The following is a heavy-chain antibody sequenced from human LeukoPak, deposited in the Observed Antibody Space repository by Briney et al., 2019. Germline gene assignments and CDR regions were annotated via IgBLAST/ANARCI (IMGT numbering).Heavy chain of an antibody. V-gene: IGHV4-59*08. Sequence: NPSETLSLTCTVSGGSISSYYWSWIRQPPGKGLEWIGYIYYSGSTNYNPSLKSRVTISVDTSKNQFSLKLSSVTAADTAVYYCARHFVAAAGTAPFFDYWGQGTLVTVSS. CDR2: IYYSGST. D-gene: IGHD6-13*01. CDR3: ARHFVAAAGTAPFFDY. CDR1: GGSISSYY. J-gene: IGHJ4*02.